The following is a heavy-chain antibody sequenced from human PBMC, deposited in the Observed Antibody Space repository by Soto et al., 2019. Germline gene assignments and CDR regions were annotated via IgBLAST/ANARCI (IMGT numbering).Heavy chain of an antibody. D-gene: IGHD3-16*01. J-gene: IGHJ4*02. Sequence: QITLKESGPTLVKPTQTLTLTCTFSGFSLSTRGVGVGWIRQPPGKALEWLALIYWDGFKHYSPSLESRLTSREAPAKNQVVLTLTTMDPVATPTYYCAHKGGGDRILDYWGQGTLVTVSS. CDR1: GFSLSTRGVG. CDR2: IYWDGFK. CDR3: AHKGGGDRILDY. V-gene: IGHV2-5*02.